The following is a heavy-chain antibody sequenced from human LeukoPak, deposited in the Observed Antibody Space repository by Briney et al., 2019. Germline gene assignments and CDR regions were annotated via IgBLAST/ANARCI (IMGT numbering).Heavy chain of an antibody. D-gene: IGHD3-9*01. J-gene: IGHJ4*02. CDR2: ISYDGSNK. Sequence: GGSLRLSCAASGFTFSSYGMHWVRQAPGKGLEWVAVISYDGSNKYYADSVKGRFTISRDNSKNTLYLQMNSLRAEDTAVYYCAKRGVHILTGYYNYYFDYWGQGTLVTVSS. CDR3: AKRGVHILTGYYNYYFDY. CDR1: GFTFSSYG. V-gene: IGHV3-30*18.